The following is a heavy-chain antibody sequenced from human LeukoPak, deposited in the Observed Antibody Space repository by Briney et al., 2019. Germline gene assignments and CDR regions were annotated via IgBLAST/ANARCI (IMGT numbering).Heavy chain of an antibody. D-gene: IGHD6-13*01. CDR2: IYPGDSDT. Sequence: GESLKISCKGSGYSFTSYWIGWVRQMPGKGLEWMGIIYPGDSDTRYSPSFQGQVTISADKSISTAYLQWSSLKASDTAMYYCARVYSSSWYFRYWFDPWGQGTLVTVSS. CDR3: ARVYSSSWYFRYWFDP. V-gene: IGHV5-51*01. J-gene: IGHJ5*02. CDR1: GYSFTSYW.